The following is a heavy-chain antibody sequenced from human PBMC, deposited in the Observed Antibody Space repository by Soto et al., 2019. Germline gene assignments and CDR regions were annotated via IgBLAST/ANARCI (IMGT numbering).Heavy chain of an antibody. J-gene: IGHJ6*02. D-gene: IGHD4-17*01. CDR2: INPNSSGT. V-gene: IGHV1-2*02. Sequence: ASVKVSCKASGYTFTGYYMHWVLQAPGQGLEWMGWINPNSSGTNYAQKFQGRVTMTRDTSISTVYMELSRLRSDDTAVYYCARDHGTTVVSRGLYGMDVWGQGTTVTVSS. CDR1: GYTFTGYY. CDR3: ARDHGTTVVSRGLYGMDV.